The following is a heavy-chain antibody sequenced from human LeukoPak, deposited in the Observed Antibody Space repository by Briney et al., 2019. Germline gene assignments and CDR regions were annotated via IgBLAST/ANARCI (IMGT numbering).Heavy chain of an antibody. CDR1: GYTFTSYG. J-gene: IGHJ6*02. CDR3: ARDGPEYYDFWSGYYTGRVDYYYYGMDV. V-gene: IGHV1-18*01. D-gene: IGHD3-3*01. Sequence: ASVKVSCKASGYTFTSYGISWVRQAPGQGLEWMGWISAYNGNTNYAQKLQGRVTMTTDTSTSTAYMELRSLRSGDTAVYYCARDGPEYYDFWSGYYTGRVDYYYYGMDVWGQGTTVTVSS. CDR2: ISAYNGNT.